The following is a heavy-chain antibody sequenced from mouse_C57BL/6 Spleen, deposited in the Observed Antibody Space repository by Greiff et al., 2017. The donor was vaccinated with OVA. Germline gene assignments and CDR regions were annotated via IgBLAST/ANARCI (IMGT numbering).Heavy chain of an antibody. CDR2: IYPRDGST. D-gene: IGHD1-1*01. CDR1: GYTFTSYD. V-gene: IGHV1-85*01. CDR3: ARSYYYGSSYPRAMDY. J-gene: IGHJ4*01. Sequence: VQLVESGPELVKPGASVKLSCKASGYTFTSYDINWVKQRPGQGLEWIGWIYPRDGSTKYNEKFKGKATLTVDTSSSTAYMELHSLTSEDSAVYFCARSYYYGSSYPRAMDYWGQGTSVTVSS.